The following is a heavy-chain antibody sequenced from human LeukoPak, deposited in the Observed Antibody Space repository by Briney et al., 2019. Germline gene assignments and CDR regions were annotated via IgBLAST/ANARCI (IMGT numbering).Heavy chain of an antibody. J-gene: IGHJ5*02. CDR3: AKETPNTGWFDP. Sequence: ASVKVSCKASGYTFTNYAVHWVRQDPGQRLEWMGRLNADDGDTKYSQKFQGRVTLTRDTSTSTVYMELTSLRSEDTAMYYCAKETPNTGWFDPWGQGTLVTVSS. V-gene: IGHV1-3*01. CDR1: GYTFTNYA. CDR2: LNADDGDT. D-gene: IGHD1-14*01.